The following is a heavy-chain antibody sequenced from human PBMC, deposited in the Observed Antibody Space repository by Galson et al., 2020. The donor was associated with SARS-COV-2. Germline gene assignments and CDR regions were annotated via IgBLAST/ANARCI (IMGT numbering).Heavy chain of an antibody. J-gene: IGHJ3*02. CDR1: GFTFSSYG. CDR2: IWYDGSNK. D-gene: IGHD2-21*02. V-gene: IGHV3-33*01. CDR3: ARDRQTAIDAFDI. Sequence: QAGGSLRLSCAASGFTFSSYGMHWVRQAPGKGLEWVAVIWYDGSNKYYADSVKGRFTISRDNSKNTLYLQMNSLRAEDTAVYYCARDRQTAIDAFDIWGQGTMVTVSS.